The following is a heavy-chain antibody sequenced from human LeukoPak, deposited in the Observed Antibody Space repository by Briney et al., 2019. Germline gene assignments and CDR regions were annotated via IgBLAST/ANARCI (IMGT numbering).Heavy chain of an antibody. V-gene: IGHV3-74*01. CDR3: GKGGWYLYDALDI. CDR1: GFTFKHSW. D-gene: IGHD6-19*01. J-gene: IGHJ3*02. Sequence: PGGSLRLSCVASGFTFKHSWMHWVRQAPGKGLVWVSRMDADGSNTHYVDSVKGRFTISRDNAKDTLYLQMNSLRVEDTAVYYCGKGGWYLYDALDIWGQGTLVSVSS. CDR2: MDADGSNT.